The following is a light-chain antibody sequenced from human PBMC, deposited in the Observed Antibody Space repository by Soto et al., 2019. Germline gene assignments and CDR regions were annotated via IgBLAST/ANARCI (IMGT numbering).Light chain of an antibody. CDR2: KVS. Sequence: DIVLTQTPLSSPVTLGQPASISCTSRLSLVHSDGETYLSWLHQRPGQPPRLLISKVSTRFSGVPDRFSGSGAGTYFTLKINRVESEDVGVYYCMQSTQFPRTFGQGTKVEI. J-gene: IGKJ1*01. CDR3: MQSTQFPRT. CDR1: LSLVHSDGETY. V-gene: IGKV2-24*01.